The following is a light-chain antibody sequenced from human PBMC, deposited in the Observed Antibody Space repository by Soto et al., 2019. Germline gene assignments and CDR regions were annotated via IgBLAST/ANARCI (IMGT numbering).Light chain of an antibody. V-gene: IGKV1D-12*01. CDR2: SAS. J-gene: IGKJ5*01. CDR1: QGISRS. CDR3: QQADTFPIT. Sequence: DIQMTQSPSSVSASVGDRVPITCQASQGISRSLAWYQQKPGKAPKLLIYSASSLQSGVPSRFSGSGFGTDFTLTISSLQPEDFATYYCQQADTFPITFGQGTRLEIK.